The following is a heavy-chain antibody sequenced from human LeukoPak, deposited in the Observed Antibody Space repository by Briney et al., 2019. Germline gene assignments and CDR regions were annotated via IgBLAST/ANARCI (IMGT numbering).Heavy chain of an antibody. Sequence: GASVKVSCKASGYTFTGYYMHWVRQAPGQGLEWMGWINPNSGGTNYAQKFQGRVTMTRDTSISTAYMELSRLRSNDTAVYYCARDGGQLVVPPEESWFDPWGQGTLVTVSS. CDR2: INPNSGGT. J-gene: IGHJ5*02. V-gene: IGHV1-2*02. CDR1: GYTFTGYY. CDR3: ARDGGQLVVPPEESWFDP. D-gene: IGHD6-13*01.